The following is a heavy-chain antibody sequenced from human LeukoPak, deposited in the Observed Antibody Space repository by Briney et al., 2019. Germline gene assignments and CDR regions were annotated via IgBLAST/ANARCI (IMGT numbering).Heavy chain of an antibody. D-gene: IGHD2-2*01. CDR1: GFTFSSYS. J-gene: IGHJ4*02. CDR2: ISSSSSYI. V-gene: IGHV3-21*01. Sequence: GGSLRLSCAASGFTFSSYSMNWVRQAPGKGLEWVSSISSSSSYIYYADSVKGRFTISRDNAKNSLYLQMNSLRAEDTAVYYCARDFRETPGGNIVVVPAEIDYWGQGTLVTVSS. CDR3: ARDFRETPGGNIVVVPAEIDY.